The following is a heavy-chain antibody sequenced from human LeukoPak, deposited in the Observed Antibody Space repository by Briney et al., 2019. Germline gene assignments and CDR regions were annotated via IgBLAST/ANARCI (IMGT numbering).Heavy chain of an antibody. CDR2: IYYSGST. CDR1: GGSISSYY. D-gene: IGHD1-26*01. CDR3: ARVRWELGSYGMDV. J-gene: IGHJ6*02. Sequence: SETLSLTCTVSGGSISSYYWSWIRQPPGKGLEWIGYIYYSGSTNYTPSLKSRVTISVDTSKNQFSLKLSSVTAADTAVYYCARVRWELGSYGMDVWGQGTTVTVSS. V-gene: IGHV4-59*01.